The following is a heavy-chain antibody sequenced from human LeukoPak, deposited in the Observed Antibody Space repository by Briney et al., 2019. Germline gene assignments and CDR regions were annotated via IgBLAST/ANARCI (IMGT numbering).Heavy chain of an antibody. CDR3: LPELGAKNYFDY. Sequence: PGGSLRLSCAASGFTFCSDAMNWVRLAPGKGLEWVSSVGGSSGGSTQYADAVKGRFTVSRDNSKNTLYLQMNSLSAEDSAVYYCLPELGAKNYFDYWGQGTLVTVSS. J-gene: IGHJ4*02. D-gene: IGHD1-14*01. CDR2: VGGSSGGST. V-gene: IGHV3-23*01. CDR1: GFTFCSDA.